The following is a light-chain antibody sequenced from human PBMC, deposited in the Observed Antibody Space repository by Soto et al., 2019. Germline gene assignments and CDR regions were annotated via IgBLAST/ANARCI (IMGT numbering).Light chain of an antibody. CDR3: QQRSNWLIT. CDR2: GAS. CDR1: QSVISSY. Sequence: IVVTPSPGTLSLSPGERATLSCRASQSVISSYLAWYQQKPGQAPRLLIYGASNRATGIPDRFSGSGSGTDFTLTISRLEPEDFVVYYCQQRSNWLITFGQGTRLEIK. J-gene: IGKJ5*01. V-gene: IGKV3D-20*02.